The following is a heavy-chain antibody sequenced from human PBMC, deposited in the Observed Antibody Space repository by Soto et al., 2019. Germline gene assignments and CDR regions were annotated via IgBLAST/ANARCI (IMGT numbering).Heavy chain of an antibody. J-gene: IGHJ4*02. V-gene: IGHV3-30*18. CDR1: GFNFSNHG. CDR3: AKDRVKIGYVFDY. CDR2: ISNAGNNK. Sequence: QVQRVESGGGVVQPGRSLRLSCAASGFNFSNHGMHWVRQAPGKGLEWVAVISNAGNNKYYADSVKGRFSISRDNSTNMVYLQMNSLRPEDTAVYYCAKDRVKIGYVFDYWGQGTLVTVSS. D-gene: IGHD2-2*01.